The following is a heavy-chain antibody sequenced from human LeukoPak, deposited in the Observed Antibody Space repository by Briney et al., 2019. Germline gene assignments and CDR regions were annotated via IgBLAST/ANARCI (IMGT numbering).Heavy chain of an antibody. V-gene: IGHV1-2*02. CDR3: ARDFFVGYYIDKEIRDY. CDR2: INPNSGGT. D-gene: IGHD3-22*01. J-gene: IGHJ4*02. Sequence: ASVKVSCKASGYTFTGYYMHWVRQAPGQGLEWMGWINPNSGGTNYAQKFQGRVTMTRDTSISTAYMELSRLTSDATAVYYCARDFFVGYYIDKEIRDYWGQGTLVTVSS. CDR1: GYTFTGYY.